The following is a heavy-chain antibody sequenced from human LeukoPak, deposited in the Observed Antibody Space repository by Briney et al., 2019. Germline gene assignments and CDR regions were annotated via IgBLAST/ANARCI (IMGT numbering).Heavy chain of an antibody. CDR2: FNPIFGSA. D-gene: IGHD3-3*01. CDR1: GDSFGTYG. Sequence: GASVKVSCKASGDSFGTYGITWVRQAPGEGLEWMGGFNPIFGSAQYAQKFQGRVTITMDVSARTVYMELSSLRSEDTTIYYCARELWSGGFGPRGQGTLVTVSS. J-gene: IGHJ5*02. CDR3: ARELWSGGFGP. V-gene: IGHV1-69*05.